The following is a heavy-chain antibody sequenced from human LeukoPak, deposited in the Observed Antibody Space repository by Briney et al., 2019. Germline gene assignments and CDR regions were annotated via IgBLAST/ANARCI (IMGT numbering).Heavy chain of an antibody. D-gene: IGHD2-8*01. J-gene: IGHJ4*02. CDR2: MNPNRGNT. CDR1: GYTFTSYD. CDR3: ARGTCTNGVCYIFDY. V-gene: IGHV1-8*01. Sequence: ASVEVSCKASGYTFTSYDINWVRQATGQGLEWMGWMNPNRGNTGYAQKFQGRVTMTRNTSISTAYMELSSLRSEDTAVYYCARGTCTNGVCYIFDYWGQGTLVTVSS.